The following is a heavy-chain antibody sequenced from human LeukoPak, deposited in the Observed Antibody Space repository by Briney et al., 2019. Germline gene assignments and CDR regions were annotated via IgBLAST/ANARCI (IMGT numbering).Heavy chain of an antibody. J-gene: IGHJ5*02. V-gene: IGHV4-59*08. CDR3: ARSGYCSAGSCLLPFDP. D-gene: IGHD2-15*01. CDR2: IYSSGTT. Sequence: SETLSLTCTGSGSSISDYFWSWIRQPPAKALAGIGYIYSSGTTSYTPSLTSRVTISVDTSNSQFSLTLRTVTAADTAVYYCARSGYCSAGSCLLPFDPWGQGTLVTVSS. CDR1: GSSISDYF.